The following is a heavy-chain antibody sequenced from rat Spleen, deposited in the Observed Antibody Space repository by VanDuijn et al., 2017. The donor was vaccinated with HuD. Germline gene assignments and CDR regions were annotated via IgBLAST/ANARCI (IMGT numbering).Heavy chain of an antibody. V-gene: IGHV5-7*01. CDR2: TNYDGSST. Sequence: EVQLMESGGGLVQPGRSLKLSCAVSGFTFSDNYMAWVRQAPTKGLEWVATTNYDGSSTYYRDSVKGRFTISRDNAKSILYLQMDSLRSEDTATYYCVRSVFDYWGQGVMVTVSS. CDR1: GFTFSDNY. CDR3: VRSVFDY. J-gene: IGHJ2*01.